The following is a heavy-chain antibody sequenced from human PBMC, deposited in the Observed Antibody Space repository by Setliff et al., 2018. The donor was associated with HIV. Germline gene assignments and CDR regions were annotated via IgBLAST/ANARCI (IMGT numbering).Heavy chain of an antibody. CDR3: ARTRSGGSSVYYYYYMDV. V-gene: IGHV1-8*01. CDR1: GYTSTSYD. Sequence: ASVKVSCKASGYTSTSYDINWVRQATGQGLEWMGWMNPDSGNTGSAQNFQGRLTITWNTSISTAYMELGSLGFDDTAVYFCARTRSGGSSVYYYYYMDVWGQGTLVTVSS. D-gene: IGHD2-15*01. J-gene: IGHJ6*03. CDR2: MNPDSGNT.